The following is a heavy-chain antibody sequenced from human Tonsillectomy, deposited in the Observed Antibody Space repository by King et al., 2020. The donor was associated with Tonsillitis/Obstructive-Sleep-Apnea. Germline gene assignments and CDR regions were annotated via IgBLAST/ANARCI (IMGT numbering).Heavy chain of an antibody. CDR1: GYTFTSYY. D-gene: IGHD5-12*01. CDR3: ARSVATRGEHFDY. V-gene: IGHV1-46*01. CDR2: INPSGGSP. J-gene: IGHJ4*02. Sequence: QLVQSGAEVKKPGASVKVSCKASGYTFTSYYMHWVRQAPGQGLEWMGIINPSGGSPGYAQKFQGRVTMTRDTSTSTVYMELSSLRSEDTAVYYCARSVATRGEHFDYWGQGTLVTVSS.